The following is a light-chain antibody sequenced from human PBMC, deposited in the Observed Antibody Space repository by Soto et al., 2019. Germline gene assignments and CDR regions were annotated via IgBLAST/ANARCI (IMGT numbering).Light chain of an antibody. V-gene: IGKV3-20*01. CDR3: QQYGSSPWT. Sequence: VLTQSPGSLSLSPGERATLSCRASQSISSTYLAWYQQKPGQAPRLLIYGASSRATGIPDRFSGSGSGTDFTLTIRGLEPEDFAVYYCQQYGSSPWTFGQGTKVDI. CDR2: GAS. CDR1: QSISSTY. J-gene: IGKJ1*01.